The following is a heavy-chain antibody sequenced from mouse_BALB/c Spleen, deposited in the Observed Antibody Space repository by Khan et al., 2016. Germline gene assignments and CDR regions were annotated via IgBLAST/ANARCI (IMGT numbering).Heavy chain of an antibody. Sequence: EVQLQESGPGLVKPSQSLSLTCTVTGYSITSDYAWNWIRQFPGNKLEWMGYISYSGSTSYNPSLKSRISITRDTSKNQFFLQLNSVTTEDTATXYCARYGSGYWYFDVWGAGTTVTVSS. CDR2: ISYSGST. CDR1: GYSITSDYA. V-gene: IGHV3-2*02. J-gene: IGHJ1*01. D-gene: IGHD1-1*01. CDR3: ARYGSGYWYFDV.